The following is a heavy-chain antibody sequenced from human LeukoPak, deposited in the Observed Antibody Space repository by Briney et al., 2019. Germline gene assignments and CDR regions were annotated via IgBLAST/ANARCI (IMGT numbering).Heavy chain of an antibody. CDR3: ARPYYYDSRLDP. CDR2: MYYSGST. J-gene: IGHJ5*02. V-gene: IGHV4-30-4*01. CDR1: GGSISSGDYY. D-gene: IGHD3-22*01. Sequence: SETLSLTCTVSGGSISSGDYYWSWVRQPLGKGLEWIAYMYYSGSTYYNPSLKSRVTMSADTSKNQLSLKLSSVTAADTAVYYCARPYYYDSRLDPWGQGILVTVSS.